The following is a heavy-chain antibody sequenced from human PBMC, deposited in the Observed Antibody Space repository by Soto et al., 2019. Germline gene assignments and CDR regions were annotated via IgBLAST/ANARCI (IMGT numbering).Heavy chain of an antibody. CDR2: IYYNGST. Sequence: LVTMRLTWTVSGGNIRSHYWSWIRQPPGKGLEWIGYIYYNGSTSYNPSLKSRVTISVDTSKNQFSLKLSSVTAADTAVYYCARRYGGNFDYWGQGTLVTVSS. CDR3: ARRYGGNFDY. D-gene: IGHD1-26*01. J-gene: IGHJ4*02. V-gene: IGHV4-59*11. CDR1: GGNIRSHY.